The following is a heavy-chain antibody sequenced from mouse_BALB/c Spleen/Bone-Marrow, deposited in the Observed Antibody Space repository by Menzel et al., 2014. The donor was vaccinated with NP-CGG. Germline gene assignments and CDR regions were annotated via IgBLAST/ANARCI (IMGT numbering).Heavy chain of an antibody. V-gene: IGHV5-9*02. CDR1: GFAFSSYD. J-gene: IGHJ4*01. D-gene: IGHD2-4*01. Sequence: EVQLVESGGGLVKPGGSLELSCAASGFAFSSYDMSWVRQTPEKRLEWVATISSGGSYTYYPDSVKGRFTISRDNARNALYLQMSSLRSEDTALYYCARVLRVYAMDYWGQGTSVTVSS. CDR3: ARVLRVYAMDY. CDR2: ISSGGSYT.